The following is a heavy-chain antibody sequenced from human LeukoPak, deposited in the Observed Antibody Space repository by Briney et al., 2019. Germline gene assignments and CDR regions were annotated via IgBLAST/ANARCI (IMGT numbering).Heavy chain of an antibody. J-gene: IGHJ6*02. CDR2: IWYDGSNK. CDR1: GXTFSSYG. V-gene: IGHV3-33*01. Sequence: GSLRLSFAASGXTFSSYGMHWVRQAPGKGLEWVAVIWYDGSNKYYADSVKGRFTISRDNSKNTLYLQMNSLRAEDTAVYYCAREGGVDTAMVGYYYGMDVWGQGTTVTVSS. D-gene: IGHD5-18*01. CDR3: AREGGVDTAMVGYYYGMDV.